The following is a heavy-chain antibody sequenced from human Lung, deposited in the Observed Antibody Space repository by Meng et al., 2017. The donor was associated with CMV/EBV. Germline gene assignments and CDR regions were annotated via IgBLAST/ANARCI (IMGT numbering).Heavy chain of an antibody. V-gene: IGHV3-53*01. J-gene: IGHJ3*02. D-gene: IGHD4/OR15-4a*01. CDR3: ARNSLDYYAFDI. CDR1: GLTVTSNS. CDR2: IDRGGDT. Sequence: SCAASGLTVTSNSMTWVRQAPGKGRECVSVIDRGGDTKYANSVKGRFTLSSDNSKNTLFLQMNYLKHGDTAVYYGARNSLDYYAFDIWGQGTMVTVSS.